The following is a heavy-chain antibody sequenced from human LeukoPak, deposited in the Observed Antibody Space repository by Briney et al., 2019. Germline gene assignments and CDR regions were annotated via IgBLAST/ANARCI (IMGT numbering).Heavy chain of an antibody. CDR3: AKGPIAAALGYGMDV. CDR1: GFTVSSNY. Sequence: GGSLRLSCAASGFTVSSNYMSWVRQAPGKGLEWVSVIYSGGSTYYADSVKGRFTVSRDNSKNTLYLQMNSLRAEDTAVYYCAKGPIAAALGYGMDVWGQGTTVTVSS. J-gene: IGHJ6*02. V-gene: IGHV3-53*05. CDR2: IYSGGST. D-gene: IGHD6-13*01.